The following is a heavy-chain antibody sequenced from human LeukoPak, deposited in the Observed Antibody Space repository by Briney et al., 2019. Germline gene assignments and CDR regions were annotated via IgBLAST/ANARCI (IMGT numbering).Heavy chain of an antibody. CDR3: ASWLYYDILTGYYSEDAFDI. CDR1: GGTFSSYA. V-gene: IGHV1-69*05. CDR2: IIPIFGTV. J-gene: IGHJ3*02. D-gene: IGHD3-9*01. Sequence: SVKVSCKASGGTFSSYAISWVRQAPGQGLEWMGGIIPIFGTVNYAQKFQGRVTITTDESTSTAYMELSSLRSEDTAVYYCASWLYYDILTGYYSEDAFDIWGQGTMVTVSS.